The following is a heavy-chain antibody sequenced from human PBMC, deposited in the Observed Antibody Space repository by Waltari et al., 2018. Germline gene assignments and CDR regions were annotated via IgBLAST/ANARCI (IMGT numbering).Heavy chain of an antibody. CDR2: IYYSGDT. V-gene: IGHV4-39*07. CDR1: GGSISSSNYY. J-gene: IGHJ4*02. D-gene: IGHD2-8*01. CDR3: ASGGGYTNGWDY. Sequence: QPLLQESGPGLVKPSETLSLTCSVSGGSISSSNYYWSWIRQPPGKGLEWIGNIYYSGDTYYNPALTSRVTISLDTSKNQFSLKLLSVIAADTAVYFCASGGGYTNGWDYWGQGTLVTVSS.